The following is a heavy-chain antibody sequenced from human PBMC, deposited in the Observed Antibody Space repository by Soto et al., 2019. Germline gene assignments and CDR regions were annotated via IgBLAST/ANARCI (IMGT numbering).Heavy chain of an antibody. J-gene: IGHJ4*02. Sequence: GGSLRLSCAASGFTFTNSWLSWVRQAPGKGLEWVGRIRSKSDGETIDYAASVRGRFIISRDDSKSTLYLQMNGLKTEDAAVYYCSTDQLAEAGTPYYFDNWGQGALVTVSS. D-gene: IGHD6-19*01. CDR1: GFTFTNSW. CDR2: IRSKSDGETI. CDR3: STDQLAEAGTPYYFDN. V-gene: IGHV3-15*01.